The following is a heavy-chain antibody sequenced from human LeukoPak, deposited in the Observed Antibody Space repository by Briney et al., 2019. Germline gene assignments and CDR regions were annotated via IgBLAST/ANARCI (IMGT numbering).Heavy chain of an antibody. D-gene: IGHD1-7*01. J-gene: IGHJ5*02. V-gene: IGHV1-46*01. CDR2: INPSGGST. CDR3: ARGANSNLGQNWFDP. CDR1: GYTFTSYY. Sequence: ASVKVSCKASGYTFTSYYMHWVRQAPGQGLEWIGIINPSGGSTSYAQKFQGRVTMTRDTSTSTVYIELSSLRSEDTAVYYCARGANSNLGQNWFDPWGQGTLVTVSS.